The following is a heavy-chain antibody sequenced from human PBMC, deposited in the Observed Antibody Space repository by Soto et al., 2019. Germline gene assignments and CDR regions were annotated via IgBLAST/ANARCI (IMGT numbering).Heavy chain of an antibody. CDR1: SGPSTSHN. D-gene: IGHD3-10*01. CDR2: VSDTWST. Sequence: QVQVQQSGPGLVKPSETLSLTCPVSSGPSTSHNWGWIRQPPGRGLEWIGYVSDTWSTSYNPALRRRGIVAADASTNRISLTLRIVPAADAAVYYCVRKGIGFLHGLVDVWGQGTTVIVSS. V-gene: IGHV4-59*08. CDR3: VRKGIGFLHGLVDV. J-gene: IGHJ6*01.